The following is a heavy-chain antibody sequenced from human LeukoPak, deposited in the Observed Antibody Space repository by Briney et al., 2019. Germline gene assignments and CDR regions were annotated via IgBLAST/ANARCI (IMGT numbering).Heavy chain of an antibody. CDR3: AKGGLELLCD. J-gene: IGHJ4*02. V-gene: IGHV3-30*02. D-gene: IGHD1-7*01. CDR1: GFTFSSYA. CDR2: IRYDGSNK. Sequence: GGSLRLSCAASGFTFSSYAMSWVRQAPGKGLEWVAFIRYDGSNKYYADSVKGRFTISRDNSKNTLYLQMNSLRAEDTAVYYCAKGGLELLCDWGQGTLVTVSS.